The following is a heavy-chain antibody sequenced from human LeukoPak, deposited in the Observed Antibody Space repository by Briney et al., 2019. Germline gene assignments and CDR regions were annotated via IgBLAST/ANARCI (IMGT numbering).Heavy chain of an antibody. CDR2: VTGSGGTT. V-gene: IGHV3-23*01. D-gene: IGHD1-1*01. Sequence: AGGSLRLSCAASGFTFSSYAMSWVRQAPGKGLEWVSTVTGSGGTTYYADSVKGRFTISRDNSKNTLYLQMNSLRDEDTAVYYCANVRYGYWGQGTLVTVSS. CDR3: ANVRYGY. CDR1: GFTFSSYA. J-gene: IGHJ4*02.